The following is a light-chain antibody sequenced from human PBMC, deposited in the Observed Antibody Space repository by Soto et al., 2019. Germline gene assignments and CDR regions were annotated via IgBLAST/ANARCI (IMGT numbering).Light chain of an antibody. J-gene: IGKJ1*01. Sequence: DIQLTQSPSTLSASVGCRLTISCRASQNIHNWLAWYQQKPGKAPKLIIYDASTLKSGVPSRFSGSGYGTKFNLTISSLQTDDFATYYCQEYNSYSGTFGQGTKVDIK. CDR2: DAS. V-gene: IGKV1-5*01. CDR1: QNIHNW. CDR3: QEYNSYSGT.